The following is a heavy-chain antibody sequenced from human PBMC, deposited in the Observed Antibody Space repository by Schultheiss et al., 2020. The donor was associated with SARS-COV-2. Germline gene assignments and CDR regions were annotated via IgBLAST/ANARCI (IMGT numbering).Heavy chain of an antibody. CDR3: VYRDNWNYVENWFDP. Sequence: SGPTLVKPTQTLTLTCTFSGFSLSTSGVGVGWIRQPPGKALEWLALIYWDDDKRYSPSLKNRLTITKDTSKNQVVLTMANVDPLDTGTYYCVYRDNWNYVENWFDPWGPGILVTVSS. D-gene: IGHD1-7*01. CDR2: IYWDDDK. V-gene: IGHV2-5*04. CDR1: GFSLSTSGVG. J-gene: IGHJ5*02.